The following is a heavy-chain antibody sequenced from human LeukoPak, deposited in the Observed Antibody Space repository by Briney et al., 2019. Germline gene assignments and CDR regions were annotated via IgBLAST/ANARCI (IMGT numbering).Heavy chain of an antibody. D-gene: IGHD3-10*02. CDR1: GYTFTSYY. V-gene: IGHV1-46*01. Sequence: ASVKVSCKASGYTFTSYYMHWVRQAPGQGLEWMGILNPSGGSSSYAQKFQGRATLTRATSTSTVYMELSSLRSEDTAVYYCARLCWGNQLAGFDSWGQGTLVTVSS. CDR2: LNPSGGSS. CDR3: ARLCWGNQLAGFDS. J-gene: IGHJ4*02.